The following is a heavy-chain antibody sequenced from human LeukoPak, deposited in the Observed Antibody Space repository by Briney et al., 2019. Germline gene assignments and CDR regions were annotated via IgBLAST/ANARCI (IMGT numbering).Heavy chain of an antibody. V-gene: IGHV3-23*01. CDR1: GFTFSSYA. CDR3: AKTEVTMVRGAHFDY. D-gene: IGHD3-10*01. J-gene: IGHJ4*02. CDR2: ISGSGGST. Sequence: PGGSLRLSCAASGFTFSSYAMSWVRQAPGKGLEWVLAISGSGGSTYYADSVKGRFTISRDNSKNTLYLQMNSLRAEDTAVYYCAKTEVTMVRGAHFDYWGQGTLVTVSS.